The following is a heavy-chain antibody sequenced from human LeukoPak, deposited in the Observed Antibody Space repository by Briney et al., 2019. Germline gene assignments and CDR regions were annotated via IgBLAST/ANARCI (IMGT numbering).Heavy chain of an antibody. D-gene: IGHD1-7*01. V-gene: IGHV3-66*01. CDR1: GFSFSSYA. CDR2: IYSGGST. Sequence: GGSLRLSCAASGFSFSSYAMSWVRQAPGKGLEWVSVIYSGGSTYYADSVKGRFTISRDNSKNTLYLQMNSLRAEDTAVYYCARDMDWNYLGVFDYWGQGTLVTVSS. CDR3: ARDMDWNYLGVFDY. J-gene: IGHJ4*02.